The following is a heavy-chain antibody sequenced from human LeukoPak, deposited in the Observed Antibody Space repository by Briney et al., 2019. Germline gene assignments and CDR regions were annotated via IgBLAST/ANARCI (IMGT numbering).Heavy chain of an antibody. V-gene: IGHV3-23*01. D-gene: IGHD5-18*01. CDR2: ISGSGGST. Sequence: GGSLRLSCAASGFTFSSYAMSWVRQAPGKGLEWVSGISGSGGSTYYAGSVKGRFTISRDNSKNTLYLQMNSLRAEDTAVYYCAKGSVGLWPQGQLSFDYWGQGTLVTVSS. J-gene: IGHJ4*02. CDR1: GFTFSSYA. CDR3: AKGSVGLWPQGQLSFDY.